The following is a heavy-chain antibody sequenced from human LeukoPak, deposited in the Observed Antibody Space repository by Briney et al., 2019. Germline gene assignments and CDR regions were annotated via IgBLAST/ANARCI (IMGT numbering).Heavy chain of an antibody. V-gene: IGHV4-30-4*01. J-gene: IGHJ5*02. Sequence: PSQTLSLTCIVSGGSTSSGDYYWTWIRQPPGKGLEWIGYIYHSGNTYYNQSLKSRVTISVDTSKNQFSLKLSSVTAADTAVYYCARGRGDYGKKFDPWGQGTLVTVSS. CDR3: ARGRGDYGKKFDP. D-gene: IGHD4-17*01. CDR1: GGSTSSGDYY. CDR2: IYHSGNT.